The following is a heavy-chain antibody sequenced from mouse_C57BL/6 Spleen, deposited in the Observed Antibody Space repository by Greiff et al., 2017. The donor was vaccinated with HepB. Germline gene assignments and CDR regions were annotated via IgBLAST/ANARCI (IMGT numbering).Heavy chain of an antibody. J-gene: IGHJ1*03. CDR3: ARFGSSLWYFDV. D-gene: IGHD1-1*01. V-gene: IGHV1-53*01. CDR1: GYTFTSYW. Sequence: VKLQQPGTELVKPGASVKLSCKASGYTFTSYWMHWVKQRPGQGLEWIGNINPSNGGTNYNEKFKSKATLTVDKSSSTAYMQLSSLTSEDSAVYYCARFGSSLWYFDVWGTGTTVTVSS. CDR2: INPSNGGT.